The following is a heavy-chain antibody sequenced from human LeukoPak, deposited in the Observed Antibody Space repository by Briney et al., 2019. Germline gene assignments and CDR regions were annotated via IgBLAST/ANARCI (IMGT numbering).Heavy chain of an antibody. CDR1: GYSISSGYY. CDR2: IYYSGST. CDR3: ARADTYNSSWFLFDY. D-gene: IGHD6-13*01. V-gene: IGHV4-38-2*02. Sequence: SETLSLTCTVSGYSISSGYYWGWIRQPPGRGLEWIGYIYYSGSTNYNPSLKSRVTISIDTSKNQFSLKLSSVTAADTAVYYCARADTYNSSWFLFDYWGQGTLVTVSS. J-gene: IGHJ4*02.